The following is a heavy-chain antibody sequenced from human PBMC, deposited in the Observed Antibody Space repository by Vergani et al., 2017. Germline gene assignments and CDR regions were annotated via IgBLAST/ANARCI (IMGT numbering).Heavy chain of an antibody. D-gene: IGHD3-9*01. Sequence: DVHLAESGGGFFQPGGSLRLSCSASGFSFNSYWMHWVRQVPGKGLLGVSRIKSDGSSTAYADSVQGRFTISRDNAQNTLYLQMNSLRVEDTGVYYCARARCIETCYMSNLLDSWGQGTLVTVSS. CDR2: IKSDGSST. J-gene: IGHJ5*01. CDR1: GFSFNSYW. V-gene: IGHV3-74*03. CDR3: ARARCIETCYMSNLLDS.